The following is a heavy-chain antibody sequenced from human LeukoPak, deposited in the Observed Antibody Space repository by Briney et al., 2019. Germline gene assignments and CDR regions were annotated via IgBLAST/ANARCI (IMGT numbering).Heavy chain of an antibody. D-gene: IGHD4-17*01. V-gene: IGHV3-30*03. Sequence: GGSLRLSCAASGFTFSTYAMHWVRQAPGKGLEWVAVISFDGRKTYHTDSLRGRLTVSRDNSKDTLYLQMNSLRAEDTAVYYCARVFGRGDLIPDYYYYYGMDVWGQGTTVTVSS. J-gene: IGHJ6*02. CDR3: ARVFGRGDLIPDYYYYYGMDV. CDR2: ISFDGRKT. CDR1: GFTFSTYA.